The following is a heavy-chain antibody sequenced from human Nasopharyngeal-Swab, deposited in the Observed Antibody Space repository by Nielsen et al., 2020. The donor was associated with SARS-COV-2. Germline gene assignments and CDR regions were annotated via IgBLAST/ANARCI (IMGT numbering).Heavy chain of an antibody. CDR3: ARDKDGFDY. J-gene: IGHJ4*02. CDR1: GFTFSDYY. CDR2: IISSSSYT. Sequence: GESLKISCAASGFTFSDYYMSWIRQAPGKGLEWVSYIISSSSYTNYADSVKGRFTISRDNAKNSLYLQMNSLRAEDTAVYYCARDKDGFDYWGQGTLVTVSS. V-gene: IGHV3-11*05.